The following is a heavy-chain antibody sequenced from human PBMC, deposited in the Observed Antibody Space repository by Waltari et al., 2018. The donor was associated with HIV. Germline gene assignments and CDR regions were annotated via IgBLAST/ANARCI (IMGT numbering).Heavy chain of an antibody. CDR1: GYSLPSYG. J-gene: IGHJ1*01. D-gene: IGHD1-20*01. CDR3: ARDKGASDTYKAEYFQH. V-gene: IGHV1-18*01. CDR2: ISAYNGNT. Sequence: VQSERELKPPGASVKVSCKPPGYSLPSYGIRWLRLAPGQGFEWVGWISAYNGNTNYAQKFRGRVTLTTDTSTSTAYMELRGLRHEDTAIYYCARDKGASDTYKAEYFQHWGRGTLVSVSA.